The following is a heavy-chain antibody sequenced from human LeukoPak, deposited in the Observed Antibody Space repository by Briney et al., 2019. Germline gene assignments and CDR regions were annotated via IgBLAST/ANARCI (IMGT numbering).Heavy chain of an antibody. D-gene: IGHD1-26*01. CDR1: GFTVSSNY. J-gene: IGHJ4*02. Sequence: GGSLRLSCAASGFTVSSNYMSWVRQAPGTWLEWVSVIYSGGSTYYADSVKGRFTISRDNSKNTLYLQMNSLRAEDTAVYYCARGRSGSYYDYWGQGTLVTVSS. V-gene: IGHV3-53*01. CDR2: IYSGGST. CDR3: ARGRSGSYYDY.